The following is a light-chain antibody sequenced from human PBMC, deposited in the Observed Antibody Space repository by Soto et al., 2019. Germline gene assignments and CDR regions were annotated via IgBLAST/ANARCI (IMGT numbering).Light chain of an antibody. Sequence: QSVLTQPASVSGSPGQSIAISCTGTNSDVGGYNLVSWYQQHPGKAPKLLMYEDSKRPSGVSDRFSGSKSGNTASLTISGLQAEDEADYYCCSHAGSSTYVVFGGGTKLTVL. V-gene: IGLV2-23*01. J-gene: IGLJ2*01. CDR3: CSHAGSSTYVV. CDR1: NSDVGGYNL. CDR2: EDS.